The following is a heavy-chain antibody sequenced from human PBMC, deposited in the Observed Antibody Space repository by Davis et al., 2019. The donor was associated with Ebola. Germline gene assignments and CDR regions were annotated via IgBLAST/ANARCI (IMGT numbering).Heavy chain of an antibody. Sequence: ASVKVSCKASGYTFTDYNIHWMRQAPGQGLEWLGRVILKSGATNYAQNFQGRVTMTRDTSISTVYMELSSLRYDDTADYYCARGHNYAHEYWGQGTLVTVSS. D-gene: IGHD4-11*01. J-gene: IGHJ4*02. V-gene: IGHV1-2*06. CDR3: ARGHNYAHEY. CDR2: VILKSGAT. CDR1: GYTFTDYN.